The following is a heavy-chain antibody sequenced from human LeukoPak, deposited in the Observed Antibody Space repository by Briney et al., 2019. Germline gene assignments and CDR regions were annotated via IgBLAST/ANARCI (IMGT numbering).Heavy chain of an antibody. CDR1: GGSFSGYY. CDR3: ARVEFGELFGAFDI. V-gene: IGHV4-34*01. Sequence: SETLSLTCAVYGGSFSGYYWSWIRQPPGKGLEWIGEIYHSGSTNYNPSLKSRVTISVDKSKNQFSLKLSSVTAADTAVYYCARVEFGELFGAFDIWGQGTMVTVSS. J-gene: IGHJ3*02. D-gene: IGHD3-10*01. CDR2: IYHSGST.